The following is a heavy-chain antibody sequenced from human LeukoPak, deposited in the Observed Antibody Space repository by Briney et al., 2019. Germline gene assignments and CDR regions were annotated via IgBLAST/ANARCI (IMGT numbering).Heavy chain of an antibody. CDR3: AKSANSGSYYRGYFDY. CDR1: GFTFSDYN. V-gene: IGHV3-11*01. Sequence: PGGSLRLSCAASGFTFSDYNMNWVRQAPGKGLEWVLYITNGGSTIHHADSVKGRVTISRDNSKNTLYLQMNSLRAEDTAVYYCAKSANSGSYYRGYFDYWGQGTLVTVSS. CDR2: ITNGGSTI. J-gene: IGHJ4*02. D-gene: IGHD3-10*01.